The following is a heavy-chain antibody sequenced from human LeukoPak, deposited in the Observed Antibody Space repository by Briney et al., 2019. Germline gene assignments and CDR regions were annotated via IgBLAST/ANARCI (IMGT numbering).Heavy chain of an antibody. Sequence: PGGSLRLSCAASGFIFSSHGMNWVRQAPGKGLEWVSGISPSGDITYYADSVKGRFTISRDNSKNTLYLQMNSLRAEDTAVYYCARDLTYHAWGSDRYTILHWHSDLWGRGTLVTVSS. CDR1: GFIFSSHG. CDR2: ISPSGDIT. V-gene: IGHV3-23*01. D-gene: IGHD3-16*02. J-gene: IGHJ2*01. CDR3: ARDLTYHAWGSDRYTILHWHSDL.